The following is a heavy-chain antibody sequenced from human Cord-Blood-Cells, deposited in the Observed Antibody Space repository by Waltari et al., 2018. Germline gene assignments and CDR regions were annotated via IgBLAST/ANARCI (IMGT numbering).Heavy chain of an antibody. D-gene: IGHD7-27*01. Sequence: QLQLQESGPGLVKPSETLSLTCTASGCSISSSSYYWGWIRQPPGKGLEWIGSIYYSGSTYYNPSLKSRVTISVDTSKNQFSLKLSSVTAADTAVYYCARHRLTGDRAFDIWGQGTMVTDSS. V-gene: IGHV4-39*01. J-gene: IGHJ3*02. CDR1: GCSISSSSYY. CDR3: ARHRLTGDRAFDI. CDR2: IYYSGST.